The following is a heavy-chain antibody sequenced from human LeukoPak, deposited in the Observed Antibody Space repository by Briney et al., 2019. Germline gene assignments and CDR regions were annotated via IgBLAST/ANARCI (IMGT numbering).Heavy chain of an antibody. CDR2: INHSGST. V-gene: IGHV4-34*01. J-gene: IGHJ2*01. Sequence: SETLSLTCAVYGGSSSGYYWSWIRQPPGKGLEWIGEINHSGSTNYNPSLKSRVTISVDTSKNQFSLKLSSVTAADTAVYYCARAYSSSWNPSWWYFDLWGRGTLVTVSS. CDR3: ARAYSSSWNPSWWYFDL. CDR1: GGSSSGYY. D-gene: IGHD6-13*01.